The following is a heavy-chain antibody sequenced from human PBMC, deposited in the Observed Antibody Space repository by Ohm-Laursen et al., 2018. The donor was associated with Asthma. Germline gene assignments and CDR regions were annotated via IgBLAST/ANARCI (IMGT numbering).Heavy chain of an antibody. V-gene: IGHV4-30-4*08. CDR2: IYYSGST. CDR3: ARAWNGDFDY. J-gene: IGHJ4*02. CDR1: GGSISSGGYY. D-gene: IGHD1-1*01. Sequence: SQTLSLTCAVSGGSISSGGYYWSWIRQHPGKVLEWIGYIYYSGSTYYNPSLKSRVTISVDTSKNQFSLKLSSVTAADTAVYYCARAWNGDFDYWGQGTLVTVSS.